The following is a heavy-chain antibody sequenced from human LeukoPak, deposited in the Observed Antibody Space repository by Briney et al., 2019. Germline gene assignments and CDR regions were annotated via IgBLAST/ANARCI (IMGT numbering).Heavy chain of an antibody. CDR2: FFYSGTT. Sequence: PSETLSLTCSVSGDSITSTSYYWAWIRQPPGKGLEWIGSFFYSGTTHYTPSLRSRVSISVDTAKNQFSLKLSSVTAADTAVYYCARDAITILGVVINWFDSWGPGTLVTVSS. V-gene: IGHV4-39*07. D-gene: IGHD3-3*01. J-gene: IGHJ5*01. CDR3: ARDAITILGVVINWFDS. CDR1: GDSITSTSYY.